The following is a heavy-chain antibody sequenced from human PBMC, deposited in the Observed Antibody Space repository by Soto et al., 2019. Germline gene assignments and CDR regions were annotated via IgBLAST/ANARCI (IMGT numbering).Heavy chain of an antibody. V-gene: IGHV3-7*03. D-gene: IGHD2-8*01. Sequence: PGGSLRLSCAASGFTFSRFSMSWVRQAPGKGLEWVANIKEDGSEKYYVDSVKGRFTISRDNAKNSLFLQMNSLRAEDTAVYFCTCTNPRRYYNKYARNYWGQATQVTVSS. J-gene: IGHJ4*02. CDR3: TCTNPRRYYNKYARNY. CDR1: GFTFSRFS. CDR2: IKEDGSEK.